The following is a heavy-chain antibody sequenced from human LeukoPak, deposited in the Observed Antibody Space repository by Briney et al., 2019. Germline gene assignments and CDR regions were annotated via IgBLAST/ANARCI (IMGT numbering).Heavy chain of an antibody. CDR1: GYSISSSNW. D-gene: IGHD2-15*01. CDR3: ASKYCSGGSCYFDY. J-gene: IGHJ4*02. Sequence: SDTLSLTCAVSGYSISSSNWWGWIRQPPGKGLEWIGYIYYSGGTYYNPSLKSRVTMSVDTSKNQFSLKLSSVTAVDTAVYYCASKYCSGGSCYFDYWGQGTLVTVSS. V-gene: IGHV4-28*01. CDR2: IYYSGGT.